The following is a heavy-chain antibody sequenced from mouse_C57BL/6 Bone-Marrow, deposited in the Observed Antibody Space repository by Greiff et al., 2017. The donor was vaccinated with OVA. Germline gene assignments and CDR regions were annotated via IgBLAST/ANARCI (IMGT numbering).Heavy chain of an antibody. CDR1: GYSFTGYY. CDR3: ARSNGSSYADSFDH. V-gene: IGHV1-42*01. CDR2: INPSTGGT. J-gene: IGHJ2*01. D-gene: IGHD1-1*01. Sequence: VQLQQSGPELVKPGASVKISCKASGYSFTGYYMNWVKQSPEKSLEWIGEINPSTGGTTYNQKFKAKATLTVDKSSSTAYMQLKSLTSEDSAVYYCARSNGSSYADSFDHWGQGTTLTVSS.